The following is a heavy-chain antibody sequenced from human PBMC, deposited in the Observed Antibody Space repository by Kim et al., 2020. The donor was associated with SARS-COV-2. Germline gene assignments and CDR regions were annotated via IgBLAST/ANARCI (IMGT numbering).Heavy chain of an antibody. J-gene: IGHJ4*02. D-gene: IGHD3-22*01. Sequence: SPSFQGQVTIPADKSINTAHLQWSSLRASDTAMYYCARRYYDSSGFEYFDYWGQGTLVTVSS. V-gene: IGHV5-51*01. CDR3: ARRYYDSSGFEYFDY.